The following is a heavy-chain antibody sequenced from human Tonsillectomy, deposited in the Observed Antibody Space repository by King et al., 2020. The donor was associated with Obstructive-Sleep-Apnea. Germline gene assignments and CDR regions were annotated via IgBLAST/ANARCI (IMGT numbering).Heavy chain of an antibody. J-gene: IGHJ6*02. CDR1: GFTFSDHY. V-gene: IGHV3-72*01. CDR2: TREKSHSYTT. D-gene: IGHD4-11*01. Sequence: DVQLVESGGGLVQPGGSLRLSCAASGFTFSDHYMDWVRQAPGKGLEWLGRTREKSHSYTTEYAASVRGRFTISRDDSKNSLYLQLNSLKTEDTAVYFCARAASKLPHNFYYGLDAWGQGTTVTV. CDR3: ARAASKLPHNFYYGLDA.